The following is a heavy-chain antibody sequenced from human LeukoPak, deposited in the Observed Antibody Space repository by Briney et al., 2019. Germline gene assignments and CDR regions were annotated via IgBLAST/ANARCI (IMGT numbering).Heavy chain of an antibody. CDR3: ARLLYDYVWGSLSSFDY. CDR1: GYTFTSYG. CDR2: ISAYNGNT. V-gene: IGHV1-18*01. J-gene: IGHJ4*02. D-gene: IGHD3-16*01. Sequence: ASVKVSCKASGYTFTSYGINWVRQAPGQGLEWMGWISAYNGNTNYAQKLQGRVTMTTDTSTSTAYMELRSLRSDDTAVYYCARLLYDYVWGSLSSFDYWGQATLVTVSS.